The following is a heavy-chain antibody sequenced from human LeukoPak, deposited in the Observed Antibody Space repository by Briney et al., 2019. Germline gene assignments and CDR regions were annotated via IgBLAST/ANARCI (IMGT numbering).Heavy chain of an antibody. CDR2: IKQDGSEK. CDR1: GVSFSSYW. Sequence: GGSLRLSCAASGVSFSSYWMSWVRQAPGKGLEWVANIKQDGSEKYYVDSVKGRFTISRDNAKNSLYLQMNSLRAEDTAVYYCARGYSYGYYFDYWGQGTLVTVSS. V-gene: IGHV3-7*04. D-gene: IGHD5-18*01. CDR3: ARGYSYGYYFDY. J-gene: IGHJ4*02.